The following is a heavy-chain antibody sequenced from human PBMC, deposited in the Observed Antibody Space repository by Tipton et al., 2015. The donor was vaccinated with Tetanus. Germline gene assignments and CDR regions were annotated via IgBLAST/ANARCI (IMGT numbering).Heavy chain of an antibody. V-gene: IGHV4-39*01. CDR1: GGSDNTLYS. CDR3: ARKTGDTLGGRGAFDI. D-gene: IGHD7-27*01. J-gene: IGHJ3*02. Sequence: TLSLTCTVSGGSDNTLYSWGWIRQPPGKGLEWIGIIHYRGSTYYNPSLKSPVTISADTSRSHFPLNLSSVTAADTAVYYCARKTGDTLGGRGAFDIWGQGTMLTVSS. CDR2: IHYRGST.